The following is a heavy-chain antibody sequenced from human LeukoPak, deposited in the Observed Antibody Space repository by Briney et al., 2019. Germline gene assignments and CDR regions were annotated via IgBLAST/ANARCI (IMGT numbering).Heavy chain of an antibody. V-gene: IGHV4-4*07. CDR2: IYTSGST. CDR1: GGSISSYY. J-gene: IGHJ4*02. D-gene: IGHD3-22*01. Sequence: KTSETLSLTCTVSGGSISSYYWSWIRQPAGKGLEWIGRIYTSGSTNYNPSLKSRVTISVDTSKNQFSLKLSSVTAADTAVYYCARPAYYYDSSGYPAYFDYWGQGTLVTVSS. CDR3: ARPAYYYDSSGYPAYFDY.